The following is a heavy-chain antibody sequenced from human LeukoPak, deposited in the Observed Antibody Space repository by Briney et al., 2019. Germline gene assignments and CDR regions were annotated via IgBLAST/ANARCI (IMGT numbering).Heavy chain of an antibody. Sequence: SETLSLTCAVYGGSFSGYYWSWIRQPPGKGLEWIGEINHSGSTNYNPSLKSRVTISVDTSKNQFSLKLSSVTAADTAVYYCARGRWFRWTYYCFMDVWGKGTTVTVSS. CDR3: ARGRWFRWTYYCFMDV. J-gene: IGHJ6*03. CDR2: INHSGST. V-gene: IGHV4-34*01. D-gene: IGHD3-10*01. CDR1: GGSFSGYY.